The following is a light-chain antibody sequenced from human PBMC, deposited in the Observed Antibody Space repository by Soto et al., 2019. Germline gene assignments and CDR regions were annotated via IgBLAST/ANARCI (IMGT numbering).Light chain of an antibody. Sequence: DIQMTQSPSTLSASVGDRVTITCRASQSIDGWLVWYQQKTGQSPKLLISKASSLESEVPSRFSGSGSGTEFTLTISSLQPDDFATYYCQHYHSSPWTFGQGTKVAIK. CDR2: KAS. J-gene: IGKJ1*01. CDR3: QHYHSSPWT. V-gene: IGKV1-5*03. CDR1: QSIDGW.